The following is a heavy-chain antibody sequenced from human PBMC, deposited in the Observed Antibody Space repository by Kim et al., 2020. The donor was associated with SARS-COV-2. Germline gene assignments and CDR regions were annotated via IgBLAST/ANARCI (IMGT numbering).Heavy chain of an antibody. V-gene: IGHV4-34*01. J-gene: IGHJ4*02. D-gene: IGHD3-22*01. CDR1: GGSFSGYY. CDR2: INHSGST. Sequence: SETLSLTCAVYGGSFSGYYWSWIRQPPGKGLEWIGEINHSGSTNYNPSLKSRVTISVDTSKNQFSLKLSSVTAADTAVYYCARAPRDYYDSSGDYWGQGTLVTVSS. CDR3: ARAPRDYYDSSGDY.